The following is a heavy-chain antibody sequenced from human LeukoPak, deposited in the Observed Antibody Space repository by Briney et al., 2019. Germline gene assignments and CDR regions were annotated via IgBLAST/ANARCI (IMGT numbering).Heavy chain of an antibody. V-gene: IGHV4-59*01. J-gene: IGHJ5*02. CDR2: IYYSGST. Sequence: SETLSLTCTVSGGSISSYYWSWIRQPPGKGLEWIGYIYYSGSTNYNPSLKSRVTISVDTSKNQFSLKLSSVTAEDTALYYCARNTPSGWYWRWFDPWGQGTLVTVSS. CDR1: GGSISSYY. CDR3: ARNTPSGWYWRWFDP. D-gene: IGHD6-19*01.